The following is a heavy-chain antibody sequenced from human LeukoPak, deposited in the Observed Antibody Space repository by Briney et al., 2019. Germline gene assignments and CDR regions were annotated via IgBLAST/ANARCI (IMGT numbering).Heavy chain of an antibody. V-gene: IGHV4-59*08. CDR1: GASITGHY. CDR2: IYYSGTT. CDR3: ARHLGGGIYFDY. D-gene: IGHD3-16*01. Sequence: SETLSLTCTVSGASITGHYWSWIRQPPGKGLEWIGFIYYSGTTNYNPSLKSRVTISVDTSKNQFSLTLSSVTAADSAVYYCARHLGGGIYFDYWGQGTLVTVSS. J-gene: IGHJ4*02.